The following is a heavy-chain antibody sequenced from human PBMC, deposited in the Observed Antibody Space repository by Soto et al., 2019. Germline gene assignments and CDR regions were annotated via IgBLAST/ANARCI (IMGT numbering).Heavy chain of an antibody. CDR2: INAGNGNT. J-gene: IGHJ6*02. Sequence: VSCKASGYTFTSYAMHWVRQAPGQRLEWMGWINAGNGNTKYSQKFQGRVTITRDTSASTAYMELSSLRSEDTAVYYCARGSGYYYWDVWGQGTTVTVSS. CDR1: GYTFTSYA. CDR3: ARGSGYYYWDV. D-gene: IGHD3-22*01. V-gene: IGHV1-3*01.